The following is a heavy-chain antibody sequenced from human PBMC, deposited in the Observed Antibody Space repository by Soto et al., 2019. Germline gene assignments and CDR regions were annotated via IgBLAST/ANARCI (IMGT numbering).Heavy chain of an antibody. Sequence: SVKVSCKASGGTFSSYAISWVRQAPGQGLEWMGGIIPIFGTANYAQKFQGRVTITADKSTSTAYMELSSLRSEDTAAYYCARGYYDSSGYYYYFDYWGQGALVTVSS. D-gene: IGHD3-22*01. J-gene: IGHJ4*02. CDR3: ARGYYDSSGYYYYFDY. V-gene: IGHV1-69*06. CDR2: IIPIFGTA. CDR1: GGTFSSYA.